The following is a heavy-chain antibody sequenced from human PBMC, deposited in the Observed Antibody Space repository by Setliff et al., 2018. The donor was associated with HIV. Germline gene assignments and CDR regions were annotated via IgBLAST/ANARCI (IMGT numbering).Heavy chain of an antibody. CDR1: GFTFSNYA. J-gene: IGHJ4*02. Sequence: QPGGSLRLSCAASGFTFSNYAMSWVRQAPGEGLEWVSAILSTGERTFYADSVKGRFTISRGNSKNTVYLQMNSLRAEDTAEYYCAKELAASGLGYFDSWGRGILVTVSS. V-gene: IGHV3-23*01. CDR2: ILSTGERT. D-gene: IGHD3-22*01. CDR3: AKELAASGLGYFDS.